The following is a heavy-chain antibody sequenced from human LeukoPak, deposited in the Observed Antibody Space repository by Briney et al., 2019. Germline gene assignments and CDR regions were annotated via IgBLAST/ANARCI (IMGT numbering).Heavy chain of an antibody. Sequence: PGGSLRLSCAASGFTFSSYWMNWVRHAPGKGLEWVSSISSSSSYIYYADSVKGRFTISRDNAKNSLYLQMNSLRAEDTAVYYCARDPEYQLLIGPTANWFDPWGQGTLVTVSS. CDR2: ISSSSSYI. V-gene: IGHV3-21*01. CDR1: GFTFSSYW. D-gene: IGHD2-2*01. J-gene: IGHJ5*02. CDR3: ARDPEYQLLIGPTANWFDP.